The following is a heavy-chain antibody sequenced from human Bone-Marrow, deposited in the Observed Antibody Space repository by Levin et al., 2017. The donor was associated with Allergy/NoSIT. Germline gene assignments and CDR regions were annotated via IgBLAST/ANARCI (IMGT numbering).Heavy chain of an antibody. CDR2: VHHTGSN. Sequence: LRLSCTVSGGSIATDDSSWSWIRQPPGKGLEWIGYVHHTGSNYYNPSLDKSRVSISMDRPKNKFSLKLISVTAADTAVYYCATIRRTLPRYNWYFDLWGRGTLVTVSS. V-gene: IGHV4-30-2*01. CDR1: GGSIATDDSS. J-gene: IGHJ2*01. CDR3: ATIRRTLPRYNWYFDL. D-gene: IGHD5-18*01.